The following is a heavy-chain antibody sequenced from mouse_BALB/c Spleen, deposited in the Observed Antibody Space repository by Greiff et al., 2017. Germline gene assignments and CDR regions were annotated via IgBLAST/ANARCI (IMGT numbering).Heavy chain of an antibody. CDR1: GYAFTNYL. J-gene: IGHJ4*01. V-gene: IGHV1-54*01. CDR2: INPGSGGT. Sequence: QVQLQQSGAELVRPGTSVKVSCKASGYAFTNYLIEWVKQRPGQGLEWIGVINPGSGGTNYNEKFKGKATLTADKSSSTAYMQLSSLTSDDSAVYYSARRVVYPPFDYWGQGTSVTVSS. CDR3: ARRVVYPPFDY. D-gene: IGHD1-1*01.